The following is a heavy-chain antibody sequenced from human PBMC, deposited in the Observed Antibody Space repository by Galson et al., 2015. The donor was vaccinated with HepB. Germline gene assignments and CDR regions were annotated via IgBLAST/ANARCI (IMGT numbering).Heavy chain of an antibody. CDR1: GASITGGGYS. D-gene: IGHD1-26*01. CDR3: ARGWDTSLYH. J-gene: IGHJ4*02. V-gene: IGHV4-30-2*01. CDR2: IFHNGNT. Sequence: TLSLTCTVSGASITGGGYSWNWIRQPPGKGLEWIGYIFHNGNTSYDPSLRSRVTISSDRSNNQFSLKLTSVTAADTAVYYCARGWDTSLYHWGQGALVTVSS.